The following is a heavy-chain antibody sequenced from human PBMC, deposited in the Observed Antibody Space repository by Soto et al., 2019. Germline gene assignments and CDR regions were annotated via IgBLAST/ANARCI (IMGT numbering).Heavy chain of an antibody. CDR1: GYTFTGYY. J-gene: IGHJ4*02. Sequence: ASVKVSCKASGYTFTGYYMHWVRQAPGQGLEWMGWINPNSGGTNYAQKFQGWVTMTRDTSISTAYMELSRLRSDDTALYYCARDGIAARPTPDYWGQGTLVTVSS. D-gene: IGHD6-6*01. CDR3: ARDGIAARPTPDY. CDR2: INPNSGGT. V-gene: IGHV1-2*04.